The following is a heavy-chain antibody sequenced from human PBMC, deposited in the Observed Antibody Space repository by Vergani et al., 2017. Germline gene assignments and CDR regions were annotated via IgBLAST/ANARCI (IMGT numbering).Heavy chain of an antibody. V-gene: IGHV4-59*11. J-gene: IGHJ4*02. CDR1: GGSISSHY. CDR3: ARDSVGFDY. CDR2: IYYSGST. D-gene: IGHD1-26*01. Sequence: QVQLQESGPGLVKPSETLSLTCTVSGGSISSHYWSWIRQPPGKGLEWIGYIYYSGSTNYNPSLKSRVTISVDTSKNQFSLKLSSVTASDTAVYYCARDSVGFDYWGQGTLVTVSS.